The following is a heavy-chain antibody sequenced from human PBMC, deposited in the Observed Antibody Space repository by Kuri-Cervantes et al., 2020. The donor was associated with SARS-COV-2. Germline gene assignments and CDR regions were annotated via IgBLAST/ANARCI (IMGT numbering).Heavy chain of an antibody. CDR3: AKVVSYGYYYYMDV. Sequence: GESLKISCAASGFTVSSNYMSWVRQAPGKGLEWVSVIYSGGSTYYADSVKGRFTISRDNAKNSLYLQMNSLRAEDTAVYYCAKVVSYGYYYYMDVWGKGTTVTVSS. D-gene: IGHD1-26*01. CDR1: GFTVSSNY. CDR2: IYSGGST. J-gene: IGHJ6*03. V-gene: IGHV3-53*05.